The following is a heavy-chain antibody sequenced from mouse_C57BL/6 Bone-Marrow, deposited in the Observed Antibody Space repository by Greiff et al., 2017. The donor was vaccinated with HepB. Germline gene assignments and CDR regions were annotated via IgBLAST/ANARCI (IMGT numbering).Heavy chain of an antibody. Sequence: EVQLVESGGGLVKPGGSLKLSCAASGFTFSSYAMSWVRQTPEKRLEWVATISDGGSYTYYPDNVKGRFTISRDNAKNNLYLQMSHLKSEDTAMYYCARDPFYYYGSSWFAYWGQGTLVTVSA. CDR3: ARDPFYYYGSSWFAY. CDR2: ISDGGSYT. V-gene: IGHV5-4*01. CDR1: GFTFSSYA. D-gene: IGHD1-1*01. J-gene: IGHJ3*01.